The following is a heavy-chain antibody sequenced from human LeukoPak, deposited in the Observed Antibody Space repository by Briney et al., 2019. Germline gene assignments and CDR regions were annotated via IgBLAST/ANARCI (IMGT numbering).Heavy chain of an antibody. CDR3: ARDRITMVRGVFQFDY. CDR2: ISGCADST. D-gene: IGHD3-10*01. CDR1: GFIFSSYA. Sequence: GGSLRLSCAASGFIFSSYAMTWVRQAPGKGLEWVSAISGCADSTYYANSVKGRFTISRDNSKNTLYLQMNSLRAEDTAVYYCARDRITMVRGVFQFDYWGQGTLVTVSS. J-gene: IGHJ4*02. V-gene: IGHV3-23*01.